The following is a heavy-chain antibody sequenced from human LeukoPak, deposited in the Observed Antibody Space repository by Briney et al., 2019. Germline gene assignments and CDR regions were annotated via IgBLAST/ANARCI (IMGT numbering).Heavy chain of an antibody. D-gene: IGHD2/OR15-2a*01. V-gene: IGHV3-74*01. J-gene: IGHJ4*02. Sequence: GGSLRPSCAASGFTFSNAWMSWVRQAPGEGLVWVSRIRSDGSDTRYAESVKGRFTISRDNAKNTLYQQMNSLRAEDTAVYYCARDWFHAIDYWGQGTLVTVSS. CDR1: GFTFSNAW. CDR3: ARDWFHAIDY. CDR2: IRSDGSDT.